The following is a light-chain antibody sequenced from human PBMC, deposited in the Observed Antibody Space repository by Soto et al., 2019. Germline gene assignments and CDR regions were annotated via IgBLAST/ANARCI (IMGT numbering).Light chain of an antibody. CDR1: SSNIGNNA. Sequence: QSVLTQPPSVSEAPRQRVTISCSGSSSNIGNNAVHWYQQLPGKATKLLIYYDDLLPSGVSDRFSGSESGTSASLAISGLQSEEEAEHGCGAWDVGLNGYVFGTGTKLTVL. CDR3: GAWDVGLNGYV. J-gene: IGLJ1*01. V-gene: IGLV1-36*01. CDR2: YDD.